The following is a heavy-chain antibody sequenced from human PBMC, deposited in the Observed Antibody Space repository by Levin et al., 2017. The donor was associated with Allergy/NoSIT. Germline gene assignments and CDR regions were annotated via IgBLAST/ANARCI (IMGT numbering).Heavy chain of an antibody. J-gene: IGHJ3*02. D-gene: IGHD5-24*01. Sequence: TGGSLRLSCAASGFTFSSYEMNWVRQAPGKGLEWVSYISSRGSTMYYADSLKGRFSISRDNAKNSLYLQMNSLRAEDTAVYYCARGGRWLQFESDAYDIWGQGTLVTVSS. V-gene: IGHV3-48*03. CDR1: GFTFSSYE. CDR2: ISSRGSTM. CDR3: ARGGRWLQFESDAYDI.